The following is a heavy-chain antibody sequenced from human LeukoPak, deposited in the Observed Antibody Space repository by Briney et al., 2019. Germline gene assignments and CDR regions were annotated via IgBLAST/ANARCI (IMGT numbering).Heavy chain of an antibody. Sequence: SGGSLRLSCAASGFTFSSYGMHWVRQAPGKGLEWVAVISYDGSNKYYADSVKGRFTISRDNSKNTLYLQMNSLRAEDTAVYYCAKTWGYSGSYQSGGAFDIWGQGTMVTVSS. CDR3: AKTWGYSGSYQSGGAFDI. V-gene: IGHV3-30*18. D-gene: IGHD1-26*01. CDR1: GFTFSSYG. J-gene: IGHJ3*02. CDR2: ISYDGSNK.